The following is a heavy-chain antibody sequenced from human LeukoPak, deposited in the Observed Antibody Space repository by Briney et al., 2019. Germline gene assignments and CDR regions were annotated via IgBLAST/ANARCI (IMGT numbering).Heavy chain of an antibody. Sequence: SETLSLTCAVSGDSIGSNKWWTWVRQPPGKGLEWIGEIHHSGRLNYSPSLKSRVTVSVDKSKNHFSLNLNSITPADTAIYYCARGGDWKFDYWGQGALVTVSS. CDR3: ARGGDWKFDY. D-gene: IGHD1-1*01. CDR2: IHHSGRL. V-gene: IGHV4-4*02. J-gene: IGHJ4*02. CDR1: GDSIGSNKW.